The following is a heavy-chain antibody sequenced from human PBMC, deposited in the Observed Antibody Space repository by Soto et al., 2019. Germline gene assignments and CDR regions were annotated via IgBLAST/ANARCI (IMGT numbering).Heavy chain of an antibody. CDR3: AKVMPPVDY. J-gene: IGHJ4*02. D-gene: IGHD2-2*01. CDR1: GVTFSSYA. CDR2: ISGSGGST. Sequence: EVQLLESGGGLVQPGGSLRLSCAASGVTFSSYAMSWVRQAPGKGLDWVSRISGSGGSTYYADSVKGRFTISRDNSKNTLYLQMSSPRAEDTALYYCAKVMPPVDYWGQGTLFTVSS. V-gene: IGHV3-23*01.